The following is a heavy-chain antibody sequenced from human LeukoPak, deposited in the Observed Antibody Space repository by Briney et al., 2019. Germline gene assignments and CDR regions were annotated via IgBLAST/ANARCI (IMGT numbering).Heavy chain of an antibody. Sequence: SETLSLTCTVSGGSISSYYWSWIRQPPGKGLEWIGYIYYSGSTNYNPSLKRRVTISVDTSKNQFSLKLSSVTAADTAVYYCARVPVVVTVIPNWYFDLWGRGTLVTVSS. CDR1: GGSISSYY. CDR2: IYYSGST. CDR3: ARVPVVVTVIPNWYFDL. V-gene: IGHV4-59*01. J-gene: IGHJ2*01. D-gene: IGHD2-21*02.